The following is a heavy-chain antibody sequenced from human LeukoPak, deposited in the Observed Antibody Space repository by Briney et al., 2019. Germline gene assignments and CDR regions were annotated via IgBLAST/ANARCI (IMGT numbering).Heavy chain of an antibody. Sequence: PGRSLRLSCAASGFTFSNHGMHWVRQAPGKGPEWVALIWYDGSNKYYGDSVKGRFTISRDNAKNTLYLQMDSLRAEDTAVYYCARKNYDTSGYFDLDYWGQGTLVTVSS. D-gene: IGHD3-22*01. CDR2: IWYDGSNK. V-gene: IGHV3-33*03. J-gene: IGHJ4*02. CDR1: GFTFSNHG. CDR3: ARKNYDTSGYFDLDY.